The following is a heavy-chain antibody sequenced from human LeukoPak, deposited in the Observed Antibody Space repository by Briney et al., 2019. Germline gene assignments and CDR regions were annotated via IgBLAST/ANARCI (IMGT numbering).Heavy chain of an antibody. CDR2: VNPNSGNT. D-gene: IGHD2-15*01. V-gene: IGHV1-8*01. J-gene: IGHJ4*02. Sequence: ASVKVSCKASAYTFTSYDINWVRQATGQGLEWMGWVNPNSGNTGYAQKFQGRVTMTRNTSISTAYMELSSLRSEDTAVYYCARGAPGSYCSGGSCPYFDYWGQGTLISVSS. CDR1: AYTFTSYD. CDR3: ARGAPGSYCSGGSCPYFDY.